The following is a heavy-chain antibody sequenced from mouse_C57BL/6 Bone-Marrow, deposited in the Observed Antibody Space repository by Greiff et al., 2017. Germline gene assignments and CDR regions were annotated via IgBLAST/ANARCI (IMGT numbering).Heavy chain of an antibody. CDR2: IDPTDSYT. Sequence: QVQLQQSGAELVMPGASVKLSCKASGYTFTSYWMHWVKQRPGQGLEWIGEIDPTDSYTNYNQKFKGKATLTVDKSSSTAYMQRSSLTSAESAVYDCGRGDWDWFAYWGQGTLVTVSA. CDR1: GYTFTSYW. D-gene: IGHD4-1*01. V-gene: IGHV1-69*01. CDR3: GRGDWDWFAY. J-gene: IGHJ3*01.